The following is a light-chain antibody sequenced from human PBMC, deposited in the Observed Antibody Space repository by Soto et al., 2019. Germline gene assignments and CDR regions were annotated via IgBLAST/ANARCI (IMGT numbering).Light chain of an antibody. CDR2: GAS. CDR1: QSVSSNY. V-gene: IGKV3-20*01. CDR3: QQYGSSPGT. J-gene: IGKJ1*01. Sequence: ETVLTQSPGTLSLSPGERATLSCRASQSVSSNYLAWYQRKPGQAPRLLIYGASSRATGIPDRFSGSGSGTDFTLTISRLEPEDFAVYYCQQYGSSPGTFGQGTKVEIK.